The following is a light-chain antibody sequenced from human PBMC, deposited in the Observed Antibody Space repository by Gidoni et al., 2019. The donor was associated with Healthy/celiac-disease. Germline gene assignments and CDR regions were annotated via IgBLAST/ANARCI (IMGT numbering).Light chain of an antibody. CDR2: QAS. V-gene: IGLV3-1*01. J-gene: IGLJ2*01. CDR3: QAWDSSTAGV. CDR1: KLGDKY. Sequence: SYELTQPPTVAVSPGQTASITCSGDKLGDKYACWYQQKPGQSPVLVIYQASKRPSGIPARFSGSNSGNTATLTISGTQAMDEADYYCQAWDSSTAGVFGGGTKLTVL.